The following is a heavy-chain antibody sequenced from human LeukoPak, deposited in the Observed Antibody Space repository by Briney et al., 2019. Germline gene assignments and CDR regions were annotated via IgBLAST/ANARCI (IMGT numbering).Heavy chain of an antibody. CDR2: ISAYNGNT. D-gene: IGHD2-2*01. Sequence: ASVKVSCKASGYTFTSYGISWVRQAPGQGLEWMGWISAYNGNTNYAQKLQGRVTMTTDTSTSTAYMELRSLRSDDTAVYYCARDPLPYCSSTSCYPDYWSQGTLVTVSS. CDR1: GYTFTSYG. V-gene: IGHV1-18*01. J-gene: IGHJ4*02. CDR3: ARDPLPYCSSTSCYPDY.